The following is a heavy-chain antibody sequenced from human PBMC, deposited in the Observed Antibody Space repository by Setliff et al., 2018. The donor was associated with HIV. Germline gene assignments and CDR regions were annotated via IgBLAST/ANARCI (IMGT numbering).Heavy chain of an antibody. CDR3: ALGYNARKVPYYHYYYMDV. CDR2: IIPIFGTA. Sequence: SVKVSCKASGGTFSSYAISWVRQAPGQGLEWMGGIIPIFGTANYAQKFQGRVTITTDESTSTAYMELSSLRSEDTAVYYCALGYNARKVPYYHYYYMDVWGKGTTVTVSS. CDR1: GGTFSSYA. D-gene: IGHD5-12*01. V-gene: IGHV1-69*05. J-gene: IGHJ6*03.